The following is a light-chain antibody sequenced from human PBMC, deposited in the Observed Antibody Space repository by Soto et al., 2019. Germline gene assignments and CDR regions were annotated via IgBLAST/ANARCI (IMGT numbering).Light chain of an antibody. Sequence: DIQMTQSPSSLSASVGDRVTITCRASQSITIYLNWYQQQPGKAPRLLIYGASTLQTGVPSRFSGSGSMTDFTLTISDLQPEDFATYYCQQTYTAPRMFGQGTKVDI. V-gene: IGKV1-39*01. CDR2: GAS. CDR1: QSITIY. J-gene: IGKJ1*01. CDR3: QQTYTAPRM.